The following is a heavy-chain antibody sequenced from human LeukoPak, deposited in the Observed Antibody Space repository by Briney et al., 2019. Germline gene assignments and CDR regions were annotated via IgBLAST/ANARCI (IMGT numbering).Heavy chain of an antibody. V-gene: IGHV1-18*01. CDR1: GYTFTSYG. Sequence: ASVKVSCKASGYTFTSYGISWVRQAPGQGLEWMGWISAYNGNTNYAQKLQGRVTMTRDTSTSTVYMELSSLRSEDTAVYYCARELTVSQDYWGQGTLVTVSS. CDR3: ARELTVSQDY. CDR2: ISAYNGNT. J-gene: IGHJ4*02. D-gene: IGHD4-17*01.